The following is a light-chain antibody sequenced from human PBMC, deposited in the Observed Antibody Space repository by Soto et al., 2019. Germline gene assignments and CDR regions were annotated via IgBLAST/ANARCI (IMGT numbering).Light chain of an antibody. Sequence: QSALTQPASVSGSPGQSITISCTGTSSDVGSYNLVSWYQQHPGKAPKLMIYEGSKRPSGVSNRFSGSKSGNTASLTISGLQAEDEADYYCCSYAGSSTPYVFRTGTKLTVL. CDR2: EGS. V-gene: IGLV2-23*01. J-gene: IGLJ1*01. CDR1: SSDVGSYNL. CDR3: CSYAGSSTPYV.